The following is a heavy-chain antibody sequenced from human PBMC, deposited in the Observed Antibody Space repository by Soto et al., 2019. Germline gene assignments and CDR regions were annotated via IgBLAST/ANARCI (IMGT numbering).Heavy chain of an antibody. V-gene: IGHV5-51*01. CDR2: IYPGDSDT. J-gene: IGHJ6*02. D-gene: IGHD1-26*01. Sequence: GESLKISCKGSGYSFTSYWIGWVRQMPGKGLEWMGIIYPGDSDTRYSPSFQGQVTISADKSISTAYLQWSSLKASDTAMYYCARHRGGVGAAIYYYYGMDVWGQGTTVTVSS. CDR1: GYSFTSYW. CDR3: ARHRGGVGAAIYYYYGMDV.